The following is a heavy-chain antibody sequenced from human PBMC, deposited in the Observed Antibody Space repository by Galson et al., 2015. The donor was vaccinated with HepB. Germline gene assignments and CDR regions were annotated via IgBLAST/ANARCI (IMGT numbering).Heavy chain of an antibody. CDR2: IYYSGST. CDR3: ARTPDCSGGSNCYWFDP. J-gene: IGHJ5*02. D-gene: IGHD2-15*01. Sequence: ETLSLPCTVSGGSTSSSSYYWGWMRQPPGKGPEWIGSIYYSGSTYNNPSLKSRVTMSVDTSKNQFSLKLSSVTAADTAVYYCARTPDCSGGSNCYWFDPWGQGTLVTVSS. CDR1: GGSTSSSSYY. V-gene: IGHV4-39*01.